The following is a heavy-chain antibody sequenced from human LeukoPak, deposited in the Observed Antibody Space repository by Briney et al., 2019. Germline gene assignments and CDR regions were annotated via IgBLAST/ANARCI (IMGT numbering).Heavy chain of an antibody. D-gene: IGHD1-26*01. CDR3: ARDPVGATVY. V-gene: IGHV4-39*07. Sequence: SETLSLTCTVSGGSISSSSYYWGWLRQPPGKGLEWIGSIYYSGSTYYNPSLKSRVTISVDTSKNQFSLKLSSVTAADTAVYYCARDPVGATVYWGQGTLVTVSS. CDR1: GGSISSSSYY. CDR2: IYYSGST. J-gene: IGHJ4*02.